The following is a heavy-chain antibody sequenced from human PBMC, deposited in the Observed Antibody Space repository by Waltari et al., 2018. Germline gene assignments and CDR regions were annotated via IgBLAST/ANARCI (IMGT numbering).Heavy chain of an antibody. CDR3: ARNVFKWGVRDLYFDY. Sequence: QVQLQQWGAGLLKPSETLSLTCAVYGGSFSGYYWSWIRQPPGKGLEWIGEINHSGSTNYNPSLKSRVTISVDTSKNQFSLKLSSVTAADTAVYYCARNVFKWGVRDLYFDYWGQGTLVTVSS. J-gene: IGHJ4*02. D-gene: IGHD7-27*01. CDR2: INHSGST. CDR1: GGSFSGYY. V-gene: IGHV4-34*01.